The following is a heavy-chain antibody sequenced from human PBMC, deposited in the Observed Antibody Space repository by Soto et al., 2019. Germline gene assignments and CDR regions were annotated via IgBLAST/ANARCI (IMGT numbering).Heavy chain of an antibody. CDR2: IYYSGST. D-gene: IGHD4-17*01. Sequence: SETLSLTCTVSGGSISSYYWSWIRQPPGKGLEWIGYIYYSGSTNYNPSLKSRVTISVDTSKNQFSLKLSSVTAADTAVYYCARYGDYGYYYDGMDVWGQGTTVT. CDR3: ARYGDYGYYYDGMDV. CDR1: GGSISSYY. V-gene: IGHV4-59*08. J-gene: IGHJ6*02.